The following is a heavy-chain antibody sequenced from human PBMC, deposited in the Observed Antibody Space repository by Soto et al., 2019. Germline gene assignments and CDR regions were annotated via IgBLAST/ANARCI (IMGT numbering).Heavy chain of an antibody. J-gene: IGHJ4*02. CDR2: IKQDGSEK. V-gene: IGHV3-7*01. CDR1: GFTFRDYW. D-gene: IGHD3-10*01. CDR3: VQFLISRSVDC. Sequence: EVQLVESGGGLVQPGGSLRLSCAASGFTFRDYWMNWVRQAPGKGLEWVANIKQDGSEKYYVDSVKGRFSISRDNAKNSLYLQMNSLRAEDTAVYYCVQFLISRSVDCWGQGTLVTVSS.